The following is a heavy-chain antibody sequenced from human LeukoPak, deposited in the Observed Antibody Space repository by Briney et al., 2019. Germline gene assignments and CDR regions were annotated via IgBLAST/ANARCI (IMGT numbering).Heavy chain of an antibody. V-gene: IGHV4-34*01. Sequence: SETLSLTCTVSGGSISSYYWSWIRQPPGKGLEWIGEINHSGSTNYNPSLKSRVTISVDTSKNQFSLKLSSVTAADTAVYYCARGVAGYVADGYYYYMDVWGKGTTVTVSS. CDR1: GGSISSYY. J-gene: IGHJ6*03. D-gene: IGHD2-15*01. CDR3: ARGVAGYVADGYYYYMDV. CDR2: INHSGST.